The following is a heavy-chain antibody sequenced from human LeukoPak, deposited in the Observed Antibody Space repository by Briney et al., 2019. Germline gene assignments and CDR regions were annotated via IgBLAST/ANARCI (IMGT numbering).Heavy chain of an antibody. CDR1: GGSFSGYY. J-gene: IGHJ4*02. D-gene: IGHD6-13*01. V-gene: IGHV4-34*01. CDR2: INHSGST. CDR3: ARGIRGSSWQDFDY. Sequence: SETLSLTCAVYGGSFSGYYWSWIRQPPGKGLEWIGEINHSGSTNYNPSHKSRVTISVDTSKNQFSLKLSSVTAADTAVYYCARGIRGSSWQDFDYWGQGTLVTVSS.